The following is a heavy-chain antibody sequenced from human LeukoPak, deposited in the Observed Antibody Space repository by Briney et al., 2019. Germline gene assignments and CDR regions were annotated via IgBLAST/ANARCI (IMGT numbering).Heavy chain of an antibody. CDR3: AREWPDGSGSYYR. D-gene: IGHD3-10*01. V-gene: IGHV1-3*01. Sequence: ASVKVSCKASGYTFTSYAMHWVRQAPGQRLEWMGWIDAGNGNTKYSRKFQGRVTITRDTSASTAYMELSGLRSEDTAVYYCAREWPDGSGSYYRWGQGTLVTVSS. J-gene: IGHJ4*02. CDR2: IDAGNGNT. CDR1: GYTFTSYA.